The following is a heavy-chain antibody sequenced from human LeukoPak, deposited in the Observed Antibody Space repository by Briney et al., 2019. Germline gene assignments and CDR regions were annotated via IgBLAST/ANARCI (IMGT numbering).Heavy chain of an antibody. V-gene: IGHV4-59*01. D-gene: IGHD5-18*01. CDR2: IYYTGST. CDR3: TKGRDTAMD. J-gene: IGHJ4*02. CDR1: GGSISNYY. Sequence: SETLSLTCTVSGGSISNYYWSWIRQPPGKGLEWIGYIYYTGSTNYNPSLKSRVTMSLDTSKNQFSLKLSSVTPADTAVYYCTKGRDTAMDWGQGTLVTVSS.